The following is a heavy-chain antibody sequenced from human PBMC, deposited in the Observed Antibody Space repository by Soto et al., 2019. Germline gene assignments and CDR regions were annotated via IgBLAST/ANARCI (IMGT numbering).Heavy chain of an antibody. J-gene: IGHJ5*02. V-gene: IGHV4-4*07. D-gene: IGHD1-1*01. Sequence: PSETLALTCTVSGVSISCFYLSWIRKSAGKGLEWIGRIYATGTTDYNPSLKSRVMMSVDTSKKQFSLKLTSVTAEDTAVYYCVRDGTKTLRDWFDPWGQGTLVTVSS. CDR3: VRDGTKTLRDWFDP. CDR1: GVSISCFY. CDR2: IYATGTT.